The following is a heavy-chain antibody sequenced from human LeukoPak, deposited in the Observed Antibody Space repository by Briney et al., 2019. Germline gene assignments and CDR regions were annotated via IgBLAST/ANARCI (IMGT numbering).Heavy chain of an antibody. V-gene: IGHV3-9*01. Sequence: GRSLRLSCVASGFKFDDYSMHWVRQAPGKGLEWVSGINRNSDSIIYADSVNGRFTISRDNAKNSVYLQMHGLTVEDTALYYCAKRGPRPRNGDYSLDSWGQGTLVTVSS. J-gene: IGHJ4*02. CDR2: INRNSDSI. CDR1: GFKFDDYS. CDR3: AKRGPRPRNGDYSLDS. D-gene: IGHD7-27*01.